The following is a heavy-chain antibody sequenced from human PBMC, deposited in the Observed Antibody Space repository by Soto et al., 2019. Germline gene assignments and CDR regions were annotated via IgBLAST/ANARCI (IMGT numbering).Heavy chain of an antibody. J-gene: IGHJ6*02. D-gene: IGHD2-15*01. CDR3: ARGYCSGGNCYSGMDV. CDR2: IIPISGTT. CDR1: GGTFSTHA. Sequence: ASVKVSCKASGGTFSTHAIIWVRQAPGHGLEWMGGIIPISGTTYYTQKFQGRVTITADEPTSTAFMELSSLKSDDTAVFYCARGYCSGGNCYSGMDVWGQGTMVTVSS. V-gene: IGHV1-69*13.